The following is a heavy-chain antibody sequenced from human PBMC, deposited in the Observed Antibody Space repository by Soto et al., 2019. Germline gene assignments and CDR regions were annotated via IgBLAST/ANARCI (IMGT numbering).Heavy chain of an antibody. J-gene: IGHJ3*02. CDR1: GASIRTYS. D-gene: IGHD7-27*01. V-gene: IGHV4-4*07. Sequence: QVQLQESGPGLVEPSETLSLTCTVSGASIRTYSWSWIRQSAGKGLEWIGHMYTNGRTNYIPSLMSRITMSVDTSKNQFSLNLKFVTAADSAVYFCAKDQSGAADIWGQGTMVTVS. CDR2: MYTNGRT. CDR3: AKDQSGAADI.